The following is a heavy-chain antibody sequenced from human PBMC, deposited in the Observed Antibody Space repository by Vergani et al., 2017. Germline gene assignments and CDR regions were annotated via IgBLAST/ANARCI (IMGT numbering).Heavy chain of an antibody. D-gene: IGHD1-1*01. V-gene: IGHV1-3*01. CDR1: GYTFTSYA. CDR2: INAGNGNT. CDR3: ARVAPSNSEVTPTAFDV. Sequence: QVQLVQSGAEVKKPGASVKVSCKASGYTFTSYAMHWVRQAPGQRLEWMGWINAGNGNTKYSQKFQGRVTITRDTSTNTAYMELRSLRSDDTAVYFCARVAPSNSEVTPTAFDVWGQGTMVTVSS. J-gene: IGHJ3*01.